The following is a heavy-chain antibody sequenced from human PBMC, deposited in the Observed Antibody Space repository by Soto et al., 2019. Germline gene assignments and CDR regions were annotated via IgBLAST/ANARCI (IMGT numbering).Heavy chain of an antibody. CDR3: STRAYDTNGYYRFDP. CDR1: GGSFSGHS. V-gene: IGHV4-34*01. D-gene: IGHD3-22*01. CDR2: INHSGRV. Sequence: SETLSLTCAVYGGSFSGHSWTWIRQSPGKGLEWIGDINHSGRVSYSPSLKSRVTISLDTSKNQFSLTLSAVTAADTAMYYCSTRAYDTNGYYRFDPWGQGTLVTVSS. J-gene: IGHJ5*01.